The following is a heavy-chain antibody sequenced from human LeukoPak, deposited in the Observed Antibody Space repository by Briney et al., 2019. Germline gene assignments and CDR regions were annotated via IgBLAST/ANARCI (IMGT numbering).Heavy chain of an antibody. Sequence: NSSETLSLTCTVSGVSISSSHWSWIRQPVGKGLEWIARTYKNGDIKYNPSLKSRVTMSVDTSKNQFFLKMTSVTAADTAVYFCARGSAAMVDHNCFDPWGQGTLVTASS. CDR1: GVSISSSH. CDR3: ARGSAAMVDHNCFDP. J-gene: IGHJ5*02. V-gene: IGHV4-4*07. CDR2: TYKNGDI. D-gene: IGHD5-18*01.